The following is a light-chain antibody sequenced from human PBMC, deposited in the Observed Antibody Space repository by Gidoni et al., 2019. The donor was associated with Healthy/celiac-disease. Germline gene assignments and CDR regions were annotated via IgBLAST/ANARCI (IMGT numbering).Light chain of an antibody. J-gene: IGKJ3*01. CDR3: QQYGSSPFT. Sequence: EIVSTQSPGTLSLSPGERATLSCRASQSGSSSYLAWYQQKPGQAPRLLIYGASSRATGIPERFSGSGSGTDFTLTISRLEPEDFAVYYCQQYGSSPFTFGPGTKVEIK. V-gene: IGKV3-20*01. CDR1: QSGSSSY. CDR2: GAS.